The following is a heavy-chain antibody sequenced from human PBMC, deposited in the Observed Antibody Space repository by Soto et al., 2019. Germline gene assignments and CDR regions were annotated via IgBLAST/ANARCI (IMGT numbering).Heavy chain of an antibody. J-gene: IGHJ4*02. V-gene: IGHV1-18*01. D-gene: IGHD6-13*01. CDR2: ISAYNGNT. Sequence: ASVKVSCKASGYTFTSYGISWVRQAPGQGLEWMGWISAYNGNTNYAQKLQGRVTMTTDTSTSTAYMELRSLRSDDTAVYYCARDFLGIAAAGYFDYWGQGTLVTVSS. CDR1: GYTFTSYG. CDR3: ARDFLGIAAAGYFDY.